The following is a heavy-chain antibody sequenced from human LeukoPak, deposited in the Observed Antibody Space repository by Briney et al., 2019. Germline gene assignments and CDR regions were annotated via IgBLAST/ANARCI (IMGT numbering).Heavy chain of an antibody. D-gene: IGHD3-10*01. Sequence: SETLSLTCTVSGDSMIDNNFYWGWTRQSPQKGLEWIASIYYNGRSLYNPSLRSRVTISLDAPKNQIFLKLSSVTAADTAVYYCARAGGSGSYYFDPWGQGTLVTVSS. CDR3: ARAGGSGSYYFDP. V-gene: IGHV4-39*07. CDR2: IYYNGRS. J-gene: IGHJ5*02. CDR1: GDSMIDNNFY.